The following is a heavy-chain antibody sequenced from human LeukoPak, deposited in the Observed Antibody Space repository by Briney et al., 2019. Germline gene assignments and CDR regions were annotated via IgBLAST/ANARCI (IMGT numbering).Heavy chain of an antibody. D-gene: IGHD3-10*01. Sequence: PSETLSLTCTVSGRSIRSVYWNWIRQSAGKGLEWIGRIYATDLTNYNPSLKSRVTLSVDMSKNELSLTLKSVTATDTAVYYCARGFGSGTSPIDLWGQGALVTVSS. CDR1: GRSIRSVY. CDR2: IYATDLT. V-gene: IGHV4-4*07. CDR3: ARGFGSGTSPIDL. J-gene: IGHJ5*02.